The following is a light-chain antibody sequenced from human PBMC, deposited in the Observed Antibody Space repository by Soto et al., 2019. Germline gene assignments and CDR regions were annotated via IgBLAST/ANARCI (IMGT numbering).Light chain of an antibody. V-gene: IGLV1-40*01. Sequence: QSVLTQPPSVSGAPGQRVTISCTGSSSNIGAGYDVHWYQQLLGTAPKLLIYGNNNRPSGVPDRFSGSKSATSDSLAITGLQAEDEADYYCQSYDSSLSGWVFGGGTKLTVL. J-gene: IGLJ3*02. CDR2: GNN. CDR3: QSYDSSLSGWV. CDR1: SSNIGAGYD.